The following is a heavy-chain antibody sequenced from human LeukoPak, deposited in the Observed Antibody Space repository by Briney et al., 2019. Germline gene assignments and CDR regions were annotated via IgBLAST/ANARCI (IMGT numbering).Heavy chain of an antibody. CDR1: GFTFSSYS. D-gene: IGHD3-9*01. CDR2: ISSSSSTI. J-gene: IGHJ4*02. V-gene: IGHV3-48*01. CDR3: ARAPDYDILTGYYKVLFTGDFDY. Sequence: GGSLRLSCAASGFTFSSYSMNWVRQAPGKGLEWVSYISSSSSTIYYADSVKGRFTISRDNAKNSLYLQMNSLRAEDTAVYYCARAPDYDILTGYYKVLFTGDFDYWGQGTLVTVSS.